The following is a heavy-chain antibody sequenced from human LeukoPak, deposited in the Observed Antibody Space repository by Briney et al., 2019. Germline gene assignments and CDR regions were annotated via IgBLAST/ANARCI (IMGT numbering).Heavy chain of an antibody. D-gene: IGHD4-23*01. Sequence: GGSLKLSCATSGFTFSSYELDWVRQAPGKGLEWVSYISSSGSIYYADSVKGRFTISRDNAKNSLYLQMNSLRAEDTAVYYCAREGYGGTSDAFDIWGQGTMVTVSS. J-gene: IGHJ3*02. CDR1: GFTFSSYE. CDR2: ISSSGSI. CDR3: AREGYGGTSDAFDI. V-gene: IGHV3-48*03.